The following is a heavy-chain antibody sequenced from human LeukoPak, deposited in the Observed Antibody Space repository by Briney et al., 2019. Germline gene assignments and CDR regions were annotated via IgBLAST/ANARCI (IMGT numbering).Heavy chain of an antibody. CDR1: GFTFSSYG. V-gene: IGHV3-33*01. CDR3: ARDPRRDGYNLSWFDP. Sequence: PGRSLRLSCAASGFTFSSYGMHWVRQAPGKGLEWVAVIWYDGSNKYYADSVKGRFTISRGDSKNTLYLQMHSLRAEDTAVYYCARDPRRDGYNLSWFDPWGQGTLVTVSS. J-gene: IGHJ5*02. CDR2: IWYDGSNK. D-gene: IGHD5-12*01.